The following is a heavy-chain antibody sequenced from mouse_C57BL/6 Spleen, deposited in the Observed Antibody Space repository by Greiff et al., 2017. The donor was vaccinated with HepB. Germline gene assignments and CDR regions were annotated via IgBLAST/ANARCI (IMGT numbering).Heavy chain of an antibody. CDR3: ARYHDDYVNFDY. CDR1: GYTFTSYW. CDR2: IDPSSGGT. V-gene: IGHV1-72*01. D-gene: IGHD2-4*01. J-gene: IGHJ2*01. Sequence: QVQLQQPGAELVKPGASVKLSCKASGYTFTSYWMHWVKQRPGRGLEWIGRIDPSSGGTKYNEKFKSKATLTVDKPSSTAYMQLSSLTSEDAAVYYCARYHDDYVNFDYWGQGTTLTVSS.